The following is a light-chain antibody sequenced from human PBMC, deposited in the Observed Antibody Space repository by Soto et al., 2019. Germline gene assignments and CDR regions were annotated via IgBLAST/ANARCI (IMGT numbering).Light chain of an antibody. CDR3: QVWDSSSDHPVV. V-gene: IGLV3-21*04. CDR2: YDN. Sequence: SSELTQPPSVSVAPGKTARITCGGNNIGSKSVHWYQQKPGQAPVLVIYYDNNRPSGIPDRFSGSNSGNTATLTISRVEGGDEADYYCQVWDSSSDHPVVFGGGTKLTVL. CDR1: NIGSKS. J-gene: IGLJ2*01.